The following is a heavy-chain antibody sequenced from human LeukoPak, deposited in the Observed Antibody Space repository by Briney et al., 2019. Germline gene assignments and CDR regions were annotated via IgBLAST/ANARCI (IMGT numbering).Heavy chain of an antibody. J-gene: IGHJ5*02. CDR3: AKDIELFMS. Sequence: GGSLRLSCAASGFTFRNFAMSWVRQAPGKGLEWVSGLSHGGTRTFYAASVKGRFNISRDDSNSTLFLQMDNLRVEDTATYYCAKDIELFMSWGQGTLVIVSS. D-gene: IGHD1-26*01. V-gene: IGHV3-23*01. CDR1: GFTFRNFA. CDR2: LSHGGTRT.